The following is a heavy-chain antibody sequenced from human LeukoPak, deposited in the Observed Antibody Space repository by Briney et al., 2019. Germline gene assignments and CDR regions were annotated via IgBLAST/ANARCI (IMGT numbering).Heavy chain of an antibody. CDR3: VKIRRQLVPFDY. Sequence: QPGGSLRLSCAASGFTFTGSAMSWVRQAPGKGLEWVSLTSDSATSTYYADSVKGRFTISRDNSKNTLYLQMNSLRAEDTAVYYCVKIRRQLVPFDYWGQGTLVTVSS. D-gene: IGHD6-13*01. CDR1: GFTFTGSA. CDR2: TSDSATST. J-gene: IGHJ4*02. V-gene: IGHV3-23*01.